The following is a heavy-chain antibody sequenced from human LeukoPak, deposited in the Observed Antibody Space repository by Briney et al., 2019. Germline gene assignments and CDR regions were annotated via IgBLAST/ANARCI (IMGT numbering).Heavy chain of an antibody. CDR3: AKVMPPGRIRFFSYYMDV. Sequence: GGSLRLSCAASGFTFSSYAMSWVRQAPGKGLEWVSAISGSGGSTYYADSVKGRFTISRDKSKNTLSLQMNGLRVEDTAVYYCAKVMPPGRIRFFSYYMDVWGKGTTVTVS. CDR1: GFTFSSYA. J-gene: IGHJ6*03. CDR2: ISGSGGST. V-gene: IGHV3-23*01. D-gene: IGHD3-3*01.